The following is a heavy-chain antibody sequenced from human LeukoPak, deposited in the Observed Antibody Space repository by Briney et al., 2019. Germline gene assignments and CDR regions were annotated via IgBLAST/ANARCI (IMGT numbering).Heavy chain of an antibody. Sequence: PGGSLRLSCAASGFTVSSNYMSWVRQAPGKGLEWVSVIYSGGSTYYADSVKGRFTISRDNSKNTLYLQMNSLGAEDTAVYYCARTRGTVGATWDDYWGQGTLVTVSS. V-gene: IGHV3-53*01. J-gene: IGHJ4*02. D-gene: IGHD1-26*01. CDR3: ARTRGTVGATWDDY. CDR2: IYSGGST. CDR1: GFTVSSNY.